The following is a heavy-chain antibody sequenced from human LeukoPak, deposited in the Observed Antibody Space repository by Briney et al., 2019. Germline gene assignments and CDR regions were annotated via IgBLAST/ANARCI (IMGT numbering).Heavy chain of an antibody. CDR2: MNPNSGNT. D-gene: IGHD7-27*01. V-gene: IGHV1-8*01. CDR1: GYTFTSYD. J-gene: IGHJ4*02. Sequence: ASVKVSCKASGYTFTSYDINWVRQATGQGLEWMGWMNPNSGNTGYAQKFQGRVTMTRNTSISTAYMELSSLRSEDTAVYYCARGWGRTYYYDNWGQGTLVTVYS. CDR3: ARGWGRTYYYDN.